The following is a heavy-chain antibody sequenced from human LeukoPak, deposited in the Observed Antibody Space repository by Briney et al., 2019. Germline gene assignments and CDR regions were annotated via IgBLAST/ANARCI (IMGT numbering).Heavy chain of an antibody. D-gene: IGHD3-9*01. CDR3: AATYYDILTGFDY. CDR1: GFTFTSSA. J-gene: IGHJ4*02. CDR2: IVVGSGNT. Sequence: ASVKLSSKASGFTFTSSAVQWVRHARGQRLEWIGWIVVGSGNTNYAQKFQERVTITRDMSTSTAYMEQSSLRSEDTAVYYCAATYYDILTGFDYWGEGTLVTVSS. V-gene: IGHV1-58*01.